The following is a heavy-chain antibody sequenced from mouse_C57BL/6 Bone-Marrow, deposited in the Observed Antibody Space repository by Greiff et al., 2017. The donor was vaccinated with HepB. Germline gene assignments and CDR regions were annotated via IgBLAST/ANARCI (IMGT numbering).Heavy chain of an antibody. J-gene: IGHJ1*03. Sequence: EVKVEESGGGLVQPGGSLKLSCAASGFTFSDYYMYWVRQTPEKRLEWVAYISNGGGSTYYPDTVKGRFTISRDNAKNTLYLQRSRLKSEDTAMYYCARRGYFSYWYFDVWGTGTTVTVSS. CDR2: ISNGGGST. D-gene: IGHD2-3*01. CDR1: GFTFSDYY. CDR3: ARRGYFSYWYFDV. V-gene: IGHV5-12*01.